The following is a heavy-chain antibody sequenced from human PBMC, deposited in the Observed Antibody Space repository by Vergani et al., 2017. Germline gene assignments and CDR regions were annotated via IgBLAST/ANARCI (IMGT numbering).Heavy chain of an antibody. D-gene: IGHD6-13*01. J-gene: IGHJ2*01. CDR3: VKDIAASGNYWYFDL. V-gene: IGHV3-9*01. Sequence: EVQLVESGGGLVQPGRSLRLSCAASGFTFDDYAMHWVRQAPGKGLEWVAGIRWKSNSIGYADSVRGRFTISRDNAKNSLYLQMNSLRAEDTALYYCVKDIAASGNYWYFDLWGRGTLVTVSS. CDR2: IRWKSNSI. CDR1: GFTFDDYA.